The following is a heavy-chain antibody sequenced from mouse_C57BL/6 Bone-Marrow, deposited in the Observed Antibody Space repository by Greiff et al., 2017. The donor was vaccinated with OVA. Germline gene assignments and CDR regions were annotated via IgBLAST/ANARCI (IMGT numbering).Heavy chain of an antibody. D-gene: IGHD2-4*01. CDR1: GYSITSGYY. Sequence: EVKLVESGPGLVKPSQSLSLTCSVTGYSITSGYYWNWIRQFPGNKLEWMGYISYDGSNNYNPSLKNRISITRDTSKNQFFLKLNSVTTEDTATYYCARVNYDYDEGWFAYWGQGTLVTVSA. CDR2: ISYDGSN. J-gene: IGHJ3*01. V-gene: IGHV3-6*01. CDR3: ARVNYDYDEGWFAY.